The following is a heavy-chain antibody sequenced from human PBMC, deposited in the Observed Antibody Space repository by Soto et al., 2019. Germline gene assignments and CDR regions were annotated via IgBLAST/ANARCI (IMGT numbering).Heavy chain of an antibody. CDR3: AREDIAAPRGYYYYGMDV. Sequence: SVKVSCKASGGTFSSYAISWVRQAPGQGLEWMGGIIPIFGTANYAQKFQGRVTITADESTSTAYMELSSLRSEDTAVYYCAREDIAAPRGYYYYGMDVRGQGTTVTVSS. J-gene: IGHJ6*02. CDR1: GGTFSSYA. CDR2: IIPIFGTA. D-gene: IGHD6-6*01. V-gene: IGHV1-69*13.